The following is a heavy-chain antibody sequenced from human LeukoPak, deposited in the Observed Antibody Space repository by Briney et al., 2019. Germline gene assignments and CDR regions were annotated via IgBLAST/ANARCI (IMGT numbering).Heavy chain of an antibody. V-gene: IGHV3-23*01. D-gene: IGHD3-22*01. CDR2: ISGSGGST. CDR1: GFTFSSYA. Sequence: GGSLRLSCAASGFTFSSYAMSWVRQAPGKGLEWVSAISGSGGSTYYADSVKGRFTISRDNSKNTLYLQMNSLRAEDTAVYYCAKGLGLDYYDSSGYRIPAGNFDYWGQGTLVTVSS. CDR3: AKGLGLDYYDSSGYRIPAGNFDY. J-gene: IGHJ4*02.